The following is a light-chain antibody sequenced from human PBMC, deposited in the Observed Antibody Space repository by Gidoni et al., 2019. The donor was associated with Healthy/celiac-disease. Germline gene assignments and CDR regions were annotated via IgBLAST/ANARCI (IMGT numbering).Light chain of an antibody. CDR2: DAS. Sequence: EIAFTHSPATLSLSPGERATLSCRASQSVSSYLAWYQQKPGQAPRLLIYDASNRATGIPARFSGSGSGTDFTLTISSLEPEDFAVYYCQQRSNWPLRGFTFGPGTKVDIK. V-gene: IGKV3-11*01. CDR1: QSVSSY. CDR3: QQRSNWPLRGFT. J-gene: IGKJ3*01.